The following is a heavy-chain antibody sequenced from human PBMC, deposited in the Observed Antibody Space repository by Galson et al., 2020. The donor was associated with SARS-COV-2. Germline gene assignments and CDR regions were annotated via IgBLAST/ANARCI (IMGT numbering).Heavy chain of an antibody. CDR2: INHSGST. CDR3: ASGTPGS. Sequence: SENLSLTCAVYGGSFSGHQWSWIRQPPGKGLEWIGQINHSGSTKYNPSLKSRVTISVDTSKNQFSLKLNSVTAADTAVYYCASGTPGSWGQGTLVTVAS. J-gene: IGHJ5*02. D-gene: IGHD6-25*01. CDR1: GGSFSGHQ. V-gene: IGHV4-34*01.